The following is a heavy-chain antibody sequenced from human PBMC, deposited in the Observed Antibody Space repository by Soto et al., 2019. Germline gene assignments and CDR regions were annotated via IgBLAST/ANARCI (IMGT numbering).Heavy chain of an antibody. D-gene: IGHD6-19*01. J-gene: IGHJ4*02. Sequence: QLQLQESGPGLVKPSETLSLTCTVSGGSISSSSYYWGWIRQPPGKGLEWIGSIYYSGSTYYNPSLQRRATVSVDTSKNQFSLKLSAVTAAATAVYYCARHEAPSGWYFDYWGQGTLVTVSS. CDR2: IYYSGST. CDR1: GGSISSSSYY. V-gene: IGHV4-39*01. CDR3: ARHEAPSGWYFDY.